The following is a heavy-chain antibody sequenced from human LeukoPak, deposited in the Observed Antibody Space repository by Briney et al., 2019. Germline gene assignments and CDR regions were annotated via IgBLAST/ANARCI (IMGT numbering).Heavy chain of an antibody. J-gene: IGHJ5*02. Sequence: ASVNVSCKASGNTFTKHTLNWVRQAPGQGLEWMGWIDTTTGSPTYAQGFTGRFVFSLDTSVSTAYLQINSLKADDTAVYYCARDPGYDFWSGQKGWFDPWGQGTLVTVSS. CDR3: ARDPGYDFWSGQKGWFDP. CDR2: IDTTTGSP. CDR1: GNTFTKHT. D-gene: IGHD3-3*01. V-gene: IGHV7-4-1*02.